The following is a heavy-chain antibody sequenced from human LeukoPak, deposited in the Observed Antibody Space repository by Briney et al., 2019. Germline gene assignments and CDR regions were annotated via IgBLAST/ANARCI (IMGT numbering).Heavy chain of an antibody. CDR2: IYPGDSDT. V-gene: IGHV5-51*01. D-gene: IGHD6-13*01. CDR3: ARRWSSRWYVCEAFNI. Sequence: GEALKISRWGSGNSFTSYWHVLGRQVPGKGLEWRGIIYPGDSDTRYSPSLEGQVSISADKSRSTACLQWSRLKASGTAMYYCARRWSSRWYVCEAFNIWGQGAMVTVSS. CDR1: GNSFTSYW. J-gene: IGHJ3*02.